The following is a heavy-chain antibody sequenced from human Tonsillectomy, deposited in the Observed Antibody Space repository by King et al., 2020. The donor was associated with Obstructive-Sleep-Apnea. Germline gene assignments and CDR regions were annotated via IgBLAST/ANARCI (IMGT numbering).Heavy chain of an antibody. CDR2: IYYRGST. V-gene: IGHV4-31*03. J-gene: IGHJ2*01. CDR1: GGSISSGGYY. D-gene: IGHD2-15*01. CDR3: ARVAQGVGWYFDL. Sequence: VQLQESGPGLVKPSQTLSLTCTVSGGSISSGGYYWSRIRQHPGKGLEGIGDIYYRGSTYYNPALKSRVTISVDTSKNQFSRKLGSVTAADTAVYYCARVAQGVGWYFDLWGRGTLVTVSS.